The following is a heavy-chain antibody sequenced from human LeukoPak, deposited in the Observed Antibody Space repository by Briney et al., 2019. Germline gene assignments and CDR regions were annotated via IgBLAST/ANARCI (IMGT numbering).Heavy chain of an antibody. CDR3: ARKGPANYYYYYMDV. CDR2: MNPNSGNT. V-gene: IGHV1-8*01. CDR1: GYTFTSYD. D-gene: IGHD2-2*01. Sequence: ASVKVSCKASGYTFTSYDINWVRQAPRQGLEWMGWMNPNSGNTGYAQKPQGRVTMTRNTSISTAYMELSSLRSEDTAVYFCARKGPANYYYYYMDVWGKGTTVTVSS. J-gene: IGHJ6*03.